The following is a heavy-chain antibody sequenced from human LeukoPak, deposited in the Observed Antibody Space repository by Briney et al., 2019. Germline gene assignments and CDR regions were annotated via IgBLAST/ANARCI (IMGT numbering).Heavy chain of an antibody. CDR1: GFTFSDYY. D-gene: IGHD2-21*01. CDR2: IKQDGSET. CDR3: ARVSDCGGDCYPGLFDY. J-gene: IGHJ4*02. Sequence: GSLRLSCAASGFTFSDYYMSWIRQAPGRGLEWVANIKQDGSETFYVDSVKGRFTISRDNAKNSLYLQMNSLRAEDTAVYYCARVSDCGGDCYPGLFDYWGQGTLVTVSS. V-gene: IGHV3-7*01.